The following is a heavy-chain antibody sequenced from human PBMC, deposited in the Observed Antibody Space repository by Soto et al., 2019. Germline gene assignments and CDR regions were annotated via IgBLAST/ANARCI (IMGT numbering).Heavy chain of an antibody. CDR1: GYTFTSYG. CDR3: ARGSGYYYWDDY. Sequence: ASVKVSCKASGYTFTSYGISWVRQAPGQGLEWMGWINAGNGNTKYSQKLQGRVTITRDTSASTAYMELSSLRSEDTAVYYCARGSGYYYWDDYWGQGTLVTVSS. D-gene: IGHD3-22*01. CDR2: INAGNGNT. V-gene: IGHV1-3*01. J-gene: IGHJ4*02.